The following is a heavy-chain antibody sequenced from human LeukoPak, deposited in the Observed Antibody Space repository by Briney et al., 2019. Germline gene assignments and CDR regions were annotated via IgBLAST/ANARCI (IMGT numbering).Heavy chain of an antibody. Sequence: ASVKVSCKASGYIFTSYFMHWVRQAPGQGLEWMGLINPSGGSTRYAQKFQGRVTMTRDMSTSTVYMELSSLRSEDTAVYYCARNPISGLSFFDYWGQGTLVTVSS. CDR1: GYIFTSYF. CDR2: INPSGGST. V-gene: IGHV1-46*01. CDR3: ARNPISGLSFFDY. J-gene: IGHJ4*02. D-gene: IGHD6-19*01.